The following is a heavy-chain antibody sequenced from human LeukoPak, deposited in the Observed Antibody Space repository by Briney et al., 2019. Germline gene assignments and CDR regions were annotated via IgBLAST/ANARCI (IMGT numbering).Heavy chain of an antibody. CDR3: AGGRWLLYYFDY. Sequence: SETLSLTCAVYGGSFSGYYWSWIRQPPGKGLEWIGEINHSGSTNYNPSLKSRVTISVDTSKNQFSLKLSSVTAADTAVYYCAGGRWLLYYFDYWGQGTLVTVSS. J-gene: IGHJ4*02. CDR1: GGSFSGYY. V-gene: IGHV4-34*01. D-gene: IGHD5-24*01. CDR2: INHSGST.